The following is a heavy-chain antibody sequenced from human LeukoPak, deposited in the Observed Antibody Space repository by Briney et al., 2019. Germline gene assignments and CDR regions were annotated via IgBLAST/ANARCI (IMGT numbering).Heavy chain of an antibody. CDR2: IKQDGSET. J-gene: IGHJ6*03. CDR3: ARGISEWIFGSYYYYMDV. D-gene: IGHD3-3*01. Sequence: PGGSLRLSCAASGFTFSSHWMTWVRQAPGKGLEWVANIKQDGSETQYVDSVKGRFTISRDNAKNSLYLQMNGLRAEDTAVYYCARGISEWIFGSYYYYMDVWGKGTTVTVSS. CDR1: GFTFSSHW. V-gene: IGHV3-7*01.